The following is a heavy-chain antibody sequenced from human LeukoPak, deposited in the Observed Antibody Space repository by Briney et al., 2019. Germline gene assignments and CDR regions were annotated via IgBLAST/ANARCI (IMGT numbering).Heavy chain of an antibody. Sequence: GESLKISCKGSGYTFTNYRIGWVRQMPGKGLEWMGIIHPGDSDTRYSPSFQGQVTISADKSISTAYLQWSSLKASDTAMYYCARRKVGRLGGSFDYWGQGTLVTVSS. CDR1: GYTFTNYR. J-gene: IGHJ4*02. CDR3: ARRKVGRLGGSFDY. D-gene: IGHD1-26*01. CDR2: IHPGDSDT. V-gene: IGHV5-51*01.